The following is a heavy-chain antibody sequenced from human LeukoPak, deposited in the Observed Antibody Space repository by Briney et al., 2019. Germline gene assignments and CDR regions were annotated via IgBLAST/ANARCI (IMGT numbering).Heavy chain of an antibody. Sequence: GGSLRLSCAASGFTVSSNYMSWVRQAPGKGLEWVSVIYSGGSTYYADSVKGRFTISRDNSKNTLYLQMTSLRADDTAVYYCARDRTGAFDIWGQGTMVTVSS. CDR3: ARDRTGAFDI. CDR2: IYSGGST. J-gene: IGHJ3*02. V-gene: IGHV3-53*01. CDR1: GFTVSSNY.